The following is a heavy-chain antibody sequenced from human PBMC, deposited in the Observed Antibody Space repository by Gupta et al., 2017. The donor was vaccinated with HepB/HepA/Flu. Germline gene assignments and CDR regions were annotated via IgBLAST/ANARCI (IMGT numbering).Heavy chain of an antibody. V-gene: IGHV2-5*01. CDR3: VRGDYGDPFDY. Sequence: QITLKESGPTLVKPTQTLTLTCTFSGFSLSTTAVGGGWIRQPPGKALEWLASIYLNDDKRYSPSLKSRLTITKDTSNNQVVLTMTNMDPVDTATYYCVRGDYGDPFDYWGQGTLVTVSS. CDR1: GFSLSTTAVG. J-gene: IGHJ4*02. D-gene: IGHD4-17*01. CDR2: IYLNDDK.